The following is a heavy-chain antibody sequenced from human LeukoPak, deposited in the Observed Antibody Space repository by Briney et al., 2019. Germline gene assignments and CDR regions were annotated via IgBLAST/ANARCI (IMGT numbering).Heavy chain of an antibody. D-gene: IGHD1-26*01. CDR3: AKHRGFYFYYVMDV. Sequence: PGGSLRLSCAASGFTFSSYSMNWVRQAPGKGLEWVSSISSSSSYIYYADSVKGRFTISRDNSKNTLYLQMNSLRAEDTAVYYCAKHRGFYFYYVMDVWAKGPRSPSP. CDR2: ISSSSSYI. CDR1: GFTFSSYS. V-gene: IGHV3-21*04. J-gene: IGHJ6*02.